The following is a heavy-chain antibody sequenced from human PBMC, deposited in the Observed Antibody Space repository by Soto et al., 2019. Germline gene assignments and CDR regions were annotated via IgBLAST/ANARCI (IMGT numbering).Heavy chain of an antibody. J-gene: IGHJ4*02. Sequence: GGSLRLSCAASGFTFSSYSMNWVRQAPGNGLEWVSYISSSSSTIYYADSVKGRFTISRDNAKNSLYLQMNSLRAEDTAVYYCARDRDFNCSSTSCRDFFDYWGQGTLVTVSS. V-gene: IGHV3-48*01. CDR3: ARDRDFNCSSTSCRDFFDY. D-gene: IGHD2-2*01. CDR2: ISSSSSTI. CDR1: GFTFSSYS.